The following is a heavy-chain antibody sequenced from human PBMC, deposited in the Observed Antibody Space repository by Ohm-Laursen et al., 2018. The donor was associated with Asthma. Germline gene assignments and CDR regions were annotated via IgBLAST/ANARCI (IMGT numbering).Heavy chain of an antibody. D-gene: IGHD3-10*01. CDR1: GFTFSSYG. CDR3: ARDLRAFDI. CDR2: ISYDGSNK. V-gene: IGHV3-30*03. J-gene: IGHJ3*02. Sequence: SLRLSCAASGFTFSSYGMHWVRQAPGKGLEWVAVISYDGSNKYYADSVKGRFTISRDNSKNALYLQMNSLRAEDTAVYYCARDLRAFDIWGQGTMVTVSS.